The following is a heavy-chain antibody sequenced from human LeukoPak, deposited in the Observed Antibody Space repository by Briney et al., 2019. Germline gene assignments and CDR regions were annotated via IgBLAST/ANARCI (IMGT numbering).Heavy chain of an antibody. Sequence: GGSLRLSCAASGFTFSSYAMSWVRQAPGKGLEWVSAISGSGGSTYYADSVKGRFTISRDNSKNTLYLQMNSLRAEDTAVYYCAKGRDRTSSQGITIFGAVLPLFDYWGQGTLVTVSS. V-gene: IGHV3-23*01. CDR3: AKGRDRTSSQGITIFGAVLPLFDY. D-gene: IGHD3-3*01. J-gene: IGHJ4*02. CDR2: ISGSGGST. CDR1: GFTFSSYA.